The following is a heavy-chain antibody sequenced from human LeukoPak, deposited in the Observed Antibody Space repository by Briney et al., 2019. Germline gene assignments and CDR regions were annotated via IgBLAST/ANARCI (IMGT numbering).Heavy chain of an antibody. Sequence: GGSLRLSCAASGFIFSIYDMLCVRQAPGKGLEWVAFIRYDGSNKYYADSVKGRFTISRDNSKNTLYLQMNSQRAEDTAVYYCAQEGSSSTSDPWAKGTRVTVSS. CDR1: GFIFSIYD. CDR2: IRYDGSNK. D-gene: IGHD6-13*01. CDR3: AQEGSSSTSDP. V-gene: IGHV3-30*02. J-gene: IGHJ5*02.